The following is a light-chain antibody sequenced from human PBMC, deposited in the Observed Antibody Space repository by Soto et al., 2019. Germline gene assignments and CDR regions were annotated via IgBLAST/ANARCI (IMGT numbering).Light chain of an antibody. Sequence: IQLTHSPSSLSASVGDRVTITFRASQGISSYLAWYQQKPGKAPKLLIYAASTLQSGVPSRFSGSGSGTDFTLTISSLQPEDFATYYCQQLNSYPRFGPGTKVDI. CDR3: QQLNSYPR. V-gene: IGKV1-9*01. J-gene: IGKJ3*01. CDR1: QGISSY. CDR2: AAS.